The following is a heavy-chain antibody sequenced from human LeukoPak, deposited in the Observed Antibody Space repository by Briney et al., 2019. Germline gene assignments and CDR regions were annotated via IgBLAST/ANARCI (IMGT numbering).Heavy chain of an antibody. Sequence: SETLSLTSTVSGDSISSGYHYWSWIRQPPGKGLEWIGYIYHSGNTYYNPSLKSQISMSIDTSNNQFSLKLSSVTAADTAVYYCVRDRSGYAYFDYWGQGTLVTVSS. CDR3: VRDRSGYAYFDY. J-gene: IGHJ4*02. CDR1: GDSISSGYHY. D-gene: IGHD3-3*01. V-gene: IGHV4-30-4*01. CDR2: IYHSGNT.